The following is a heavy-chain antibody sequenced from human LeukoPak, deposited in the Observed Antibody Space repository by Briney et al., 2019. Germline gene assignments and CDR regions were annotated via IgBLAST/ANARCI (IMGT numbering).Heavy chain of an antibody. J-gene: IGHJ4*02. CDR1: GFTFSNYA. Sequence: GGSLRLSCAASGFTFSNYAILWVRQAPGKGLEWVAVISYDGSSKNFADSVKGRFTISRDNAKNSLYLQMNSLRAEDTALYYCAKDQGVVVPAALDYWGQGTLVTVSS. CDR2: ISYDGSSK. CDR3: AKDQGVVVPAALDY. V-gene: IGHV3-30-3*01. D-gene: IGHD2-2*01.